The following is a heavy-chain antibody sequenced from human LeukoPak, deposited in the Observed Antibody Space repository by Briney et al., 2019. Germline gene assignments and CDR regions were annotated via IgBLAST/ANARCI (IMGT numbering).Heavy chain of an antibody. V-gene: IGHV4-59*08. CDR3: ARNNWSIDYGIDV. Sequence: SETLSLACTVSGGSIRSDFWSWIRQPPGKGLEWIGYSYDSGSTNYNPSLKSRVTISVDTSKSQVSLKLISVTAADTAVYYCARNNWSIDYGIDVWGQGTTVIVSS. CDR1: GGSIRSDF. J-gene: IGHJ6*02. CDR2: SYDSGST. D-gene: IGHD1-20*01.